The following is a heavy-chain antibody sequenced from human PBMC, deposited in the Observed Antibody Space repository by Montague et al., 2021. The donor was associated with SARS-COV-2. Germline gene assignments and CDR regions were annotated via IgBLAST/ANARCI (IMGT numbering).Heavy chain of an antibody. CDR2: IDWDDDK. CDR1: GFSLSTSGMC. J-gene: IGHJ6*02. V-gene: IGHV2-70*01. CDR3: AWMTVATTTVGILGRYYGMDV. D-gene: IGHD5-24*01. Sequence: PALVKPTQTLTLTCTFSGFSLSTSGMCVSWIRQPPGKALEWLAIIDWDDDKYYSTSLKSRLTISKDTSKNQVVLTMTNMDPVDTATYYCAWMTVATTTVGILGRYYGMDVWGQGTTVTVSS.